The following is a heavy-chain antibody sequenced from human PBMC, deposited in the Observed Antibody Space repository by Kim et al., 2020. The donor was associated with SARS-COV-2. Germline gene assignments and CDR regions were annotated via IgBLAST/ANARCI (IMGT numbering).Heavy chain of an antibody. CDR2: IYYSGST. CDR1: GGSISSSSYY. Sequence: SETLSLTCTVSGGSISSSSYYWGWIRQPPGKGLEWIGSIYYSGSTYYNPSLKSRVTISVDTSKNQFSLKLSSVTAADTAVYYCARDRLDSSGWYPSPGYGMDVWGQGTTVTVSS. J-gene: IGHJ6*02. D-gene: IGHD6-19*01. V-gene: IGHV4-39*07. CDR3: ARDRLDSSGWYPSPGYGMDV.